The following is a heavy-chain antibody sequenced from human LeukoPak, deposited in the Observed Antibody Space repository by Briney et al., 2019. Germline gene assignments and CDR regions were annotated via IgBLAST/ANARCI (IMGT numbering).Heavy chain of an antibody. CDR2: ISSSGSTI. V-gene: IGHV3-48*03. J-gene: IGHJ4*02. D-gene: IGHD1-7*01. CDR1: GFTFSSYE. Sequence: PGGSLRLSCTASGFTFSSYEMNWVRQAPGKGLEWVSYISSSGSTIYYADSVKGRFTISRDNAKNSLYLQMNSLRAEDTAVYHCARVDQGNYDNHRLDYWGQGTLVTVSS. CDR3: ARVDQGNYDNHRLDY.